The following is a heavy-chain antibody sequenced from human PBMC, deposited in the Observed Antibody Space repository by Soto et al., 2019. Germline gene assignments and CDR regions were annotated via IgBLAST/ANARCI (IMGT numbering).Heavy chain of an antibody. J-gene: IGHJ4*02. Sequence: GGSLRLSCAASGFTFSSYAMHWVRQAPGKGLEWVAVISYDGSNKYYADSVRGRFTISRDIAKNSLYLQMNSLRDEDTAVYFCARDLSDYAKYYFDYWGRGALVTVSS. CDR3: ARDLSDYAKYYFDY. D-gene: IGHD4-17*01. V-gene: IGHV3-30-3*01. CDR1: GFTFSSYA. CDR2: ISYDGSNK.